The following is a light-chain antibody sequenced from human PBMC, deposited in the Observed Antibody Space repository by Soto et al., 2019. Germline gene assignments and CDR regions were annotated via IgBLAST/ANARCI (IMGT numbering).Light chain of an antibody. J-gene: IGKJ1*01. Sequence: EIVLTQSPGTLSLSPWERATLSCRASQSVSSNLAWYQQKPGQAPRLLIYGASTRATGIPARFSGSGSGTEFTLSIGSLQSEDFAVYYCQQYNNWPRTFGQGTKVDIK. V-gene: IGKV3-15*01. CDR1: QSVSSN. CDR3: QQYNNWPRT. CDR2: GAS.